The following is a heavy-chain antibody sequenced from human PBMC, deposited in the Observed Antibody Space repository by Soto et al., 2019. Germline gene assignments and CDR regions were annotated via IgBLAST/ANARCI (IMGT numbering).Heavy chain of an antibody. CDR3: AKQVYGGNKSPFGS. J-gene: IGHJ4*02. CDR1: GFPFSDFA. Sequence: GGSLRLSCRVSGFPFSDFAMNLVRQSPNKGLEWVSTMTGSGDTTYYAESVKGRFTISRDNSKNTLFLHMTALRADDTAIYFCAKQVYGGNKSPFGSWDQGTLVTLFS. D-gene: IGHD4-17*01. CDR2: MTGSGDTT. V-gene: IGHV3-23*01.